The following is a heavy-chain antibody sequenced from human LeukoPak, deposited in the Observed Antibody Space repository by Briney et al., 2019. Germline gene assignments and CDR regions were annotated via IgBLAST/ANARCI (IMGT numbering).Heavy chain of an antibody. Sequence: PSQTLSLTCTVSGGSISSGGYYWSWIRQPPGKGLEWIGYIYYSGSTNYNPSLKSRVTISVDTSKNQFSLKLSSVTAADTAVYYCARIGAYYDFWSAVEAFDIWGQGTMVTVSS. CDR3: ARIGAYYDFWSAVEAFDI. CDR2: IYYSGST. CDR1: GGSISSGGYY. J-gene: IGHJ3*02. V-gene: IGHV4-61*08. D-gene: IGHD3-3*01.